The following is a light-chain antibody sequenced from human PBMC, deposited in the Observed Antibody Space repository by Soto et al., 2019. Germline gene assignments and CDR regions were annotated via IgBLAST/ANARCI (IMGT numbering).Light chain of an antibody. CDR1: SSDVGGYNY. V-gene: IGLV2-14*01. CDR2: EVS. CDR3: SSYTSSSIDYV. Sequence: QSALTQPASVSGSPGQSITISCTGTSSDVGGYNYVSWYQQHPGKAPKLMIYEVSNRPSWVSNRFSGSKSGNTASLTISGLQADDDADYYCSSYTSSSIDYVFGTGTKLTVL. J-gene: IGLJ1*01.